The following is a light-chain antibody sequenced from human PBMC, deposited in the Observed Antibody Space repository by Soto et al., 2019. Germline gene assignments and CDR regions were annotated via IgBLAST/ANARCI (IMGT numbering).Light chain of an antibody. CDR2: GAS. Sequence: EIVMTQSPATLSVSPGERATLSCRASQSVSSNSAWYQQKPGQAPRLLIYGASTRATGIPARFSGSGSGTEFTLTISSLQSEDFVVYYCQQYNNWPMTFGQGTKVEIK. CDR3: QQYNNWPMT. CDR1: QSVSSN. V-gene: IGKV3-15*01. J-gene: IGKJ1*01.